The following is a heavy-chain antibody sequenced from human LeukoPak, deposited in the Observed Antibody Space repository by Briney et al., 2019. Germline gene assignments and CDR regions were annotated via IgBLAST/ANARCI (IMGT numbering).Heavy chain of an antibody. D-gene: IGHD3-3*01. CDR3: AREGTWSDY. Sequence: SETLSLTCTVSGGSINNYYWSWIRQPPGKGLEWIGYIYYRGSTNYNPSLKSRVTFSVDTSKNQFSLKLNSVTAADTAVYYCAREGTWSDYWGQGILVTVSS. J-gene: IGHJ4*02. V-gene: IGHV4-59*01. CDR2: IYYRGST. CDR1: GGSINNYY.